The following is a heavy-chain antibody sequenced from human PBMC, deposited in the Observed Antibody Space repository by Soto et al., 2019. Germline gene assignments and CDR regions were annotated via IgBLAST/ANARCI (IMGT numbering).Heavy chain of an antibody. D-gene: IGHD3-10*01. Sequence: ASVKVSCKASGGTFSSYTISWVRQAPGQGLEWMGRIIPILGIANYAQKFQGRVTITADKSTSTAYMELSSLRSEDTAVYYCYWDGSGSYYNHWFDPWGQGTLVTVSS. CDR3: YWDGSGSYYNHWFDP. CDR1: GGTFSSYT. CDR2: IIPILGIA. J-gene: IGHJ5*02. V-gene: IGHV1-69*02.